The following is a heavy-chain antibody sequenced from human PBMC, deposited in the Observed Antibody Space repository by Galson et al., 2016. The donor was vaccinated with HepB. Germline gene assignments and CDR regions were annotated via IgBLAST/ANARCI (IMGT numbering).Heavy chain of an antibody. Sequence: SVTVSCKASGYTFTSFHINWVRQATGQGLEWMGWVDSNGGNTVYAQNFQGRVTMTRNTSISTAYMGLSSLRSEDTAVYYCARGSYCSSTSCYNLLGYWGQGTLVTVSS. CDR3: ARGSYCSSTSCYNLLGY. CDR2: VDSNGGNT. J-gene: IGHJ4*02. CDR1: GYTFTSFH. V-gene: IGHV1-8*01. D-gene: IGHD2-2*02.